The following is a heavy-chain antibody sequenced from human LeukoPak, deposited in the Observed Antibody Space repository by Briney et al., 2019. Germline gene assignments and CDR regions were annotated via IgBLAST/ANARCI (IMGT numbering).Heavy chain of an antibody. CDR1: GYTFTSYG. Sequence: GASVKDSCKASGYTFTSYGISWVRQAPGQGLEWMGWISAYNGNTNYAQNLHGRVTMTTEKSTSTAYMELRSMRSDNTVFYYCARDVLYCSGGSCYANEWVHWGKGALVTVSS. D-gene: IGHD2-15*01. J-gene: IGHJ4*02. CDR3: ARDVLYCSGGSCYANEWVH. V-gene: IGHV1-18*04. CDR2: ISAYNGNT.